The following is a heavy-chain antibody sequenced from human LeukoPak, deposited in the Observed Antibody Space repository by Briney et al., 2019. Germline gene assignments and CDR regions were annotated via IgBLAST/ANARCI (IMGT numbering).Heavy chain of an antibody. V-gene: IGHV4-30-4*08. Sequence: LRLSCAASGFTFSSYSMNWVRQPPGKGLEWIGCIYYSGSTYYNPSLKSRVTISVDTSKNQFSLKLSSVTAADTAVYYCAREGLGDYVWGSYRHNWFDPWGQGTLVTVSS. CDR2: IYYSGST. J-gene: IGHJ5*02. CDR1: GFTFSSYS. D-gene: IGHD3-16*02. CDR3: AREGLGDYVWGSYRHNWFDP.